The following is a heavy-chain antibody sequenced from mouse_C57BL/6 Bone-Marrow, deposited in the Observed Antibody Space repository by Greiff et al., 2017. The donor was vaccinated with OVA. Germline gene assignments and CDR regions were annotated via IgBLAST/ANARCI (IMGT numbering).Heavy chain of an antibody. D-gene: IGHD1-1*01. Sequence: QVQLQQSGAELVRPGASVKLSCKASGYTFTDYYINWVKQRPGQGLEWIARIYPGSGNTYYNEKFKGKATLTAEKSSSTAYMQLSSLTSEDSAVYFCARAYGSSLRFDVWGTGTTVTVSS. CDR3: ARAYGSSLRFDV. J-gene: IGHJ1*03. CDR2: IYPGSGNT. CDR1: GYTFTDYY. V-gene: IGHV1-76*01.